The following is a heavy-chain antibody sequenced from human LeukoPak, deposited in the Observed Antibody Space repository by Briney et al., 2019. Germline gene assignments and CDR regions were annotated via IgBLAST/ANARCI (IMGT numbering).Heavy chain of an antibody. CDR3: ANSGGYDY. Sequence: ASVKVSCKASGYTFTNYGFTWVRQAPGQGLEWMGWINTYSGDTNYAQKLQGRVTMTTDTSTSTAYMELRSLRSDDTAVYYCANSGGYDYWGQGTLVTVSS. D-gene: IGHD4-23*01. CDR1: GYTFTNYG. CDR2: INTYSGDT. V-gene: IGHV1-18*01. J-gene: IGHJ4*02.